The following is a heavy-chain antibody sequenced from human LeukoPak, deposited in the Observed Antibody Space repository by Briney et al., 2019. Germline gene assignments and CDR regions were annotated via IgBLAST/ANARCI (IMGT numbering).Heavy chain of an antibody. CDR3: ASVTVTTWAPDGHMDV. J-gene: IGHJ6*03. V-gene: IGHV1-69*05. CDR2: IIPMFGTT. Sequence: ASVKVSCKASGGTFSNYAISWVRQAPGQGLEWMGRIIPMFGTTNYAQKFQGRVTITTDESTSAAYMEVSSLRIEDTAVYYCASVTVTTWAPDGHMDVWGKGTTVTASS. CDR1: GGTFSNYA. D-gene: IGHD4-11*01.